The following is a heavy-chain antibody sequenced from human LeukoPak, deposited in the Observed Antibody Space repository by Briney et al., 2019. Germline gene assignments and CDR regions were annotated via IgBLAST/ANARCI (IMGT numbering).Heavy chain of an antibody. CDR2: INPNSGGT. CDR3: ARVVGIVGATSQGIDFDY. J-gene: IGHJ4*02. CDR1: GYTFTGYY. Sequence: ASVKVSCKASGYTFTGYYMHWVRQAPGQGLEWMGWINPNSGGTNYAQKFQGRVTMTRDTSISTAYMELSRLRSDDTAVYYCARVVGIVGATSQGIDFDYWGQGTLVTVSS. V-gene: IGHV1-2*02. D-gene: IGHD1-26*01.